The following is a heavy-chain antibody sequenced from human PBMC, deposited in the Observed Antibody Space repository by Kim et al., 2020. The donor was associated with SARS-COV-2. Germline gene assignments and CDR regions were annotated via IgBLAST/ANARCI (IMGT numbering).Heavy chain of an antibody. CDR2: INAGNGNR. CDR1: GYTFSSYA. Sequence: ASVKVSCKASGYTFSSYAIHWVRQAPGQRLEWMGWINAGNGNRKNSQKFQGRVTITRDTFASTAYMELSSLRSEDTAVYYCARGTNYDTLTGYYKGYHYY. CDR3: ARGTNYDTLTGYYKGYHYY. V-gene: IGHV1-3*01. J-gene: IGHJ6*01. D-gene: IGHD3-9*01.